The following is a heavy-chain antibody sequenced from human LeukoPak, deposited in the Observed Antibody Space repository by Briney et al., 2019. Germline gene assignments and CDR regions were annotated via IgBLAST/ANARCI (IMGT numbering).Heavy chain of an antibody. J-gene: IGHJ5*02. CDR3: ARPKESDSRILYFDP. D-gene: IGHD2-15*01. V-gene: IGHV3-7*01. Sequence: PGGSLRLSCAASGFTFSTYWMSWVRQAPGKGREWVANIRQDGRERYYVDSVKGRFTISRDNAKTSLYLQMNSLRAEDTAVYYCARPKESDSRILYFDPWGQGTLVTVSS. CDR1: GFTFSTYW. CDR2: IRQDGRER.